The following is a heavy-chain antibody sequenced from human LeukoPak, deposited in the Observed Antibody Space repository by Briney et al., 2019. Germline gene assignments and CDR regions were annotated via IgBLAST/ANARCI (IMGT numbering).Heavy chain of an antibody. V-gene: IGHV3-48*01. CDR2: ITGSTSTI. CDR1: GFTFSSYS. J-gene: IGHJ4*02. CDR3: ARAIDY. Sequence: GGSLTLSCAASGFTFSSYSMNWVRQAPGKGLEWVSYITGSTSTIYYADSVKGRFTISRDNVKNSLYLQMNSLRAEDTAMYYCARAIDYWGQGTLVTVSS.